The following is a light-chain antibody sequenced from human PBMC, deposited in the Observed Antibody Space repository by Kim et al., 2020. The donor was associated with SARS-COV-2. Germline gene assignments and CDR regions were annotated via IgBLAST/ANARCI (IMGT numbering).Light chain of an antibody. CDR2: ENN. CDR1: SSELGNYA. J-gene: IGLJ6*01. Sequence: KATSSCTGNSSELGNYAVSWYQKLPGTAPKLLIYENNKRPSGIPDRFSGSKSGTSATLGITGLWPEDEADYYCLAWDTSLRANVFGSGTQLTVL. CDR3: LAWDTSLRANV. V-gene: IGLV1-51*02.